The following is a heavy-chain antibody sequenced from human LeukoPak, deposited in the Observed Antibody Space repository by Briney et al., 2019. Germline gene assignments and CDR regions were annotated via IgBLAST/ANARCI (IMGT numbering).Heavy chain of an antibody. CDR2: IKQDGSEK. Sequence: GGSLRLSSAASGFTFSSYWISWVRQAPGKGLEWVANIKQDGSEKYYVDSVKGRFTISRDNAKNSLYLQMNSLRAEDTAVYYCARDPNLTRGDYWGQGTLVTVSS. CDR3: ARDPNLTRGDY. D-gene: IGHD4/OR15-4a*01. J-gene: IGHJ4*02. V-gene: IGHV3-7*01. CDR1: GFTFSSYW.